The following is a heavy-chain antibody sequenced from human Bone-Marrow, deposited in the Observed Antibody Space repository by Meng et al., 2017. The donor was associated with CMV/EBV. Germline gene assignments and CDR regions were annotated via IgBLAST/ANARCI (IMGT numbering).Heavy chain of an antibody. D-gene: IGHD2-21*01. V-gene: IGHV3-9*01. CDR3: VKDVIQSGDGMDV. Sequence: GGSLRLSCAASGFTFDDYAMHWVRQAPGKGLEWVSGISWHSGSIGYADSVKGRFTISRDNVKNSLYLQMNSLRAEDTALYYCVKDVIQSGDGMDVWSQGTTVTVSS. CDR1: GFTFDDYA. CDR2: ISWHSGSI. J-gene: IGHJ6*02.